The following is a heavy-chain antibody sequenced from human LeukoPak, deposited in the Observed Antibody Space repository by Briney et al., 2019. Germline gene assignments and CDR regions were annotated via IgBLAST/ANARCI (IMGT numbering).Heavy chain of an antibody. Sequence: PGGSLRLSCAASGFTFSSYAMSWVRQAPGKGPEWVSAISGSGGSTYYADSVKGRFTISRDNSKNTLYLQMNSLRAEDTAVYYCAKDRSIAAAGTSGGYWGQGTLVTVSS. CDR2: ISGSGGST. CDR3: AKDRSIAAAGTSGGY. D-gene: IGHD6-13*01. J-gene: IGHJ4*02. CDR1: GFTFSSYA. V-gene: IGHV3-23*01.